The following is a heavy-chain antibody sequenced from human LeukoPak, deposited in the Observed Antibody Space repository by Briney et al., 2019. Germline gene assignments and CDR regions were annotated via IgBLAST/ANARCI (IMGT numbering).Heavy chain of an antibody. CDR1: GGSSSGYY. CDR3: ALRNGHSSSSGDY. V-gene: IGHV4-34*01. D-gene: IGHD6-6*01. J-gene: IGHJ4*02. CDR2: INHSGST. Sequence: PSETLSLTCAVYGGSSSGYYWSWIRQPPGKGLEWIGEINHSGSTNYNPSLKSRVTLSVDTSKNQVSLKLTFVSAADTAVYYCALRNGHSSSSGDYWGQGTLVTVSS.